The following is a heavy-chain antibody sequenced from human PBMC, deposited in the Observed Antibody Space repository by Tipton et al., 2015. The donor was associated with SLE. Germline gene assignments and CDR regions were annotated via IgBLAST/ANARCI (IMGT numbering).Heavy chain of an antibody. CDR2: IYYSGST. V-gene: IGHV4-61*05. CDR1: GYSISSGYY. D-gene: IGHD1-26*01. Sequence: TLSLTCTVSGYSISSGYYWGWIRQPPGKGLEWIGYIYYSGSTNYNPSLKSRVTISVDTSKNQFSLNVNSVTAADTAVYYCARQHSGGATDTWGQGTLVTVSS. J-gene: IGHJ5*02. CDR3: ARQHSGGATDT.